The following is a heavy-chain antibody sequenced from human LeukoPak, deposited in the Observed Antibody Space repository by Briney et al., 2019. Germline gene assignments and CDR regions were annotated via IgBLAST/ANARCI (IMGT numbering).Heavy chain of an antibody. J-gene: IGHJ6*02. CDR1: GGSISSSSYY. CDR3: ARDHRVRGEYYYYGMDV. CDR2: IYYSGST. D-gene: IGHD3-10*01. V-gene: IGHV4-39*02. Sequence: SETLSITCTVSGGSISSSSYYWGWIRQPPGKGLEWIGSIYYSGSTYYNPSLKSRVTISVDTSKNQFSLKLSSVTAADTAVYYCARDHRVRGEYYYYGMDVWGQGTTVTVSS.